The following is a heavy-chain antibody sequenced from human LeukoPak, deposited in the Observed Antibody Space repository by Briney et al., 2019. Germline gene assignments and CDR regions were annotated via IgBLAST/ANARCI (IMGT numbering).Heavy chain of an antibody. Sequence: SETLSLTCTVSGDSISSGDYYWSWIRQPAGKGLEWIGRISSSGSTNYNPSLKSRVTISVDTSKNQFSLKLSSVTAADTAVYYCARRGPFVRGVIDLYYYYYMDVWGKGTTVTISS. CDR1: GDSISSGDYY. D-gene: IGHD3-10*01. J-gene: IGHJ6*03. CDR2: ISSSGST. V-gene: IGHV4-61*02. CDR3: ARRGPFVRGVIDLYYYYYMDV.